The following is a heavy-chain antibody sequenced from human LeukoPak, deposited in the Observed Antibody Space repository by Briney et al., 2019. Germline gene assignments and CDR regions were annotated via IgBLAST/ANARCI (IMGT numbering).Heavy chain of an antibody. CDR3: ARGGGTIPNWFDP. J-gene: IGHJ5*02. D-gene: IGHD1-14*01. V-gene: IGHV3-30*04. Sequence: PGGSLRLSCAASGFTFSSYAMHWVRQAPGKGLEWVAVISYDGSNKYYADSVKGRFTISRDNSKHTLYLQMNSLRAEDTAVYYCARGGGTIPNWFDPWGQGTLVTVSS. CDR2: ISYDGSNK. CDR1: GFTFSSYA.